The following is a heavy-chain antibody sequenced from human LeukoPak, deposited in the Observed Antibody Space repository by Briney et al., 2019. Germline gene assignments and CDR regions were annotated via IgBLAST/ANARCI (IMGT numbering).Heavy chain of an antibody. CDR2: IHPGDSDT. V-gene: IGHV5-51*01. CDR3: ARGFCIGGSCYDASDY. Sequence: GESLKISCKGSGYSFTNSWIGWVRQMPGKGLEWMGIIHPGDSDTRYSPSFQGQVAISADKSISTAYLHWSSLKASDTAIYYCARGFCIGGSCYDASDYWGQGTLVTVSS. CDR1: GYSFTNSW. D-gene: IGHD2-15*01. J-gene: IGHJ4*02.